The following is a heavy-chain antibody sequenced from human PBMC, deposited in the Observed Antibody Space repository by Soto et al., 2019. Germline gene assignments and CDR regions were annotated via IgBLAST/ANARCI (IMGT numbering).Heavy chain of an antibody. CDR2: INAGNGNT. V-gene: IGHV1-3*01. J-gene: IGHJ6*02. CDR1: GYTFTRYA. D-gene: IGHD4-17*01. CDR3: AAESVTFYYYYGMDV. Sequence: ASVNVSCKTSGYTFTRYAMHWVRQAPGQRLEWMGWINAGNGNTKYSQKFQGRVTITRDTSTSTAYMELSSLRSEDTAVYYCAAESVTFYYYYGMDVWGQGTTVTVSS.